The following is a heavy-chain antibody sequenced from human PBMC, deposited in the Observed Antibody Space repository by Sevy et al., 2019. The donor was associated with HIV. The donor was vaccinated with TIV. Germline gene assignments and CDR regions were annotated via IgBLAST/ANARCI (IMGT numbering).Heavy chain of an antibody. CDR1: GFTFSKYS. Sequence: GGSLRLSCAASGFTFSKYSMSWVRQPPGKGLEWVSTLSFGCGEKNYADSVKGRFTISRDNSKSSVYRQMNNLRPEDTAVYYCAREGCTKPHDYWGQGTLVTVSS. J-gene: IGHJ4*02. D-gene: IGHD2-8*01. CDR3: AREGCTKPHDY. V-gene: IGHV3-23*01. CDR2: LSFGCGEK.